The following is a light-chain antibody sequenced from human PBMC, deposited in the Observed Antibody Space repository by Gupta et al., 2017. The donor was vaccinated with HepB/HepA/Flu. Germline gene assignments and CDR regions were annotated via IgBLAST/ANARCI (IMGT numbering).Light chain of an antibody. Sequence: FSASTGDRVTITCRASQGISSYLAWYQQKPGKAPNLLIYAASTLQSGVPSRFSGSGSGTDFTLTITCLQSEDFATYSCQQDYDYPITYGGGSKVQI. J-gene: IGKJ4*01. CDR3: QQDYDYPIT. CDR1: QGISSY. CDR2: AAS. V-gene: IGKV1-8*01.